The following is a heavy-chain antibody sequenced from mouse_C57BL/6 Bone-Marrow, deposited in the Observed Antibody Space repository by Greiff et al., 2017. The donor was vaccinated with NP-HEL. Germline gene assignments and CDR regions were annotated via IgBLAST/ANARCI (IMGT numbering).Heavy chain of an antibody. V-gene: IGHV5-6*01. Sequence: DVQLVESGGDLVKPGGSLKLSCAASGFTFSSYGMSWVRQTPDKRLEWVATISSGGSYTYYPDSVKGRFTISRDNAKNTLYLQMSSLKSEDTAMYYCARQGYYYGSSSHFDYWGQGTTLTVSS. D-gene: IGHD1-1*01. CDR3: ARQGYYYGSSSHFDY. CDR1: GFTFSSYG. J-gene: IGHJ2*01. CDR2: ISSGGSYT.